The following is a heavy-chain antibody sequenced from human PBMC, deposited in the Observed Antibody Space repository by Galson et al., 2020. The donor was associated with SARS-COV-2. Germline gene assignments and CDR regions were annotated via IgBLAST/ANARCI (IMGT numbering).Heavy chain of an antibody. Sequence: SQTLSLTCTVSGGSISSYYWSSIRQPPGKGLEWIGYIYYSGSTNYNPSLKSRVTISVDTSKNQFSLKLSSVTAADTAVYYCARTPVQWLRLGERYYYMDVWGKGTTVTVSS. CDR1: GGSISSYY. CDR3: ARTPVQWLRLGERYYYMDV. J-gene: IGHJ6*03. V-gene: IGHV4-59*08. CDR2: IYYSGST. D-gene: IGHD5-12*01.